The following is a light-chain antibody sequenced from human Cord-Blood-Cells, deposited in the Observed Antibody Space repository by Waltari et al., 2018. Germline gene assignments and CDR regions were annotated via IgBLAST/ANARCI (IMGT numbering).Light chain of an antibody. CDR3: CSYAGSYIWV. J-gene: IGLJ3*02. CDR2: DVS. CDR1: SSDVGGYNY. Sequence: QSALTQPRSVSGSPGQSVTISCTGTSSDVGGYNYVSWYQKHPGKAPKLMIYDVSKRPSGVPDRFSGSKSGNTASLTISGLQAEDEADYYCCSYAGSYIWVFGGGTKLTVL. V-gene: IGLV2-11*01.